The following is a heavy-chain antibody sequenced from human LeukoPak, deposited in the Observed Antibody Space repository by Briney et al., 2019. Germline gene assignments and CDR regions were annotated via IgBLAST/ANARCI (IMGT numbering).Heavy chain of an antibody. CDR2: ICVYNGNT. J-gene: IGHJ4*02. CDR1: GYIFTSYG. Sequence: ASVKVSCKASGYIFTSYGVTWVRQAPGRGLEWMGWICVYNGNTNYAQKLQGRVTMTTDISTSTAYMELRSLRSGDTAVYYCARGMVTAYYYDSSGYYPNDYWGQGTLVTVSS. V-gene: IGHV1-18*01. CDR3: ARGMVTAYYYDSSGYYPNDY. D-gene: IGHD3-22*01.